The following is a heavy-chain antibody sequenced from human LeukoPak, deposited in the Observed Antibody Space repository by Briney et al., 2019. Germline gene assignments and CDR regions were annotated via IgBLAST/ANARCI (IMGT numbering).Heavy chain of an antibody. CDR2: IKQDGSEK. CDR1: GFTFSSYW. Sequence: GGSLRLSCAASGFTFSSYWMSWVRQAPGKGLEWVANIKQDGSEKYYVDSVEGRFTISRDNAKNSLYLQMNSLRAEDTAVYYCAREDTAMAQNYWGQGTLVTVSS. D-gene: IGHD5-18*01. V-gene: IGHV3-7*01. J-gene: IGHJ4*02. CDR3: AREDTAMAQNY.